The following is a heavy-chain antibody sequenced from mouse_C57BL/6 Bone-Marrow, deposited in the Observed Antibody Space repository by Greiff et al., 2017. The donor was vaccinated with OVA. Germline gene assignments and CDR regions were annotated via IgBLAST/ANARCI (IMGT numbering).Heavy chain of an antibody. V-gene: IGHV1-18*01. D-gene: IGHD2-3*01. CDR3: ARGGWLLNFPFDY. J-gene: IGHJ2*01. Sequence: VQLQQSGPELVKPGASVKIPCKASGYTFTDYNMDWVKQSHGKSLEWIGDINPNNGGTIYNQKFKGKATLTVDKSSSTAYMELRSLTSEDTAVYYGARGGWLLNFPFDYWGQGTTLTVSS. CDR1: GYTFTDYN. CDR2: INPNNGGT.